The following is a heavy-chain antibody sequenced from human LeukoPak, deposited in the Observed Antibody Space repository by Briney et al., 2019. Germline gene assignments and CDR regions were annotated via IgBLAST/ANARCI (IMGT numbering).Heavy chain of an antibody. CDR2: IYHSGST. CDR3: ARLVYDSSGYQIDY. V-gene: IGHV4-4*02. Sequence: SETLSLTCAVSGGSISSSNWWSWVRQPPGKGLEWIGEIYHSGSTNYNPSLKSRVTISVDKSKNQFSLKLSSVTAADTALYYCARLVYDSSGYQIDYWGQGTLVTVSS. CDR1: GGSISSSNW. D-gene: IGHD3-22*01. J-gene: IGHJ4*02.